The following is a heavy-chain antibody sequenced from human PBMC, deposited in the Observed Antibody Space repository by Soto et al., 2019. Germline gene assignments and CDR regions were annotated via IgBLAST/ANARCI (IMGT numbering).Heavy chain of an antibody. V-gene: IGHV3-23*01. J-gene: IGHJ4*02. CDR1: GFTFSSYA. Sequence: EVQLLESGGGLVQPGGSLRLSCAASGFTFSSYAMSWVRQAPGKGLEWVSAISGSGGSTYYADSVKGRFTISRDNSKNTLYLQMNSLRADDTAVYYCAKSSSHYYYDSSGYYADLDYWGQGTLVTVSS. D-gene: IGHD3-22*01. CDR2: ISGSGGST. CDR3: AKSSSHYYYDSSGYYADLDY.